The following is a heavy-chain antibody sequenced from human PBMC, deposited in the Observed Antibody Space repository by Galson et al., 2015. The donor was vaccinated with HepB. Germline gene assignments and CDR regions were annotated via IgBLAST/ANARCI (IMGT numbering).Heavy chain of an antibody. D-gene: IGHD3-16*02. V-gene: IGHV1-3*01. CDR1: GYTFTSYA. CDR3: ARDNYVWGSYRSKYFDY. Sequence: SVKVSCKASGYTFTSYAMHWVRQAPGQRLEWMGWINAGNGNTKYSQKFQGRVTITRDTSASTAYMELSSLRSEDTAVYYCARDNYVWGSYRSKYFDYWGQGTLVTVSS. CDR2: INAGNGNT. J-gene: IGHJ4*02.